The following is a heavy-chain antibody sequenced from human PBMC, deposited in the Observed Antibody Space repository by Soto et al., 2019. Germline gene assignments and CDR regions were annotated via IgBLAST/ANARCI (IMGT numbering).Heavy chain of an antibody. CDR2: IIPIFGTA. Sequence: ASVKVSCKASGGTFSSYAISWVRQAPGQGLEWMGGIIPIFGTANYAQKFQGRVTITADKSTSTAYMELSSLRSEDTAVYYCARDGYSYGYHYWGQGTLVTVSS. D-gene: IGHD5-18*01. CDR3: ARDGYSYGYHY. CDR1: GGTFSSYA. J-gene: IGHJ4*02. V-gene: IGHV1-69*06.